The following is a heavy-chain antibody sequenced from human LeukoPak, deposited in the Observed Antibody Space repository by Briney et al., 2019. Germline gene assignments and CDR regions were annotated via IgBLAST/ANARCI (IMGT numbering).Heavy chain of an antibody. D-gene: IGHD1-26*01. V-gene: IGHV3-23*01. CDR3: AKLISGSYYYSYGLDV. CDR2: ISNSGGST. J-gene: IGHJ6*02. Sequence: GGSLRLSCAASGFTFSTYAMSWVRQAPGKGLKWFSLISNSGGSTYYADSVEGRFTISRDNSKNTLYLQMNSLRAEDSAVYYCAKLISGSYYYSYGLDVWGQGTTVTVSS. CDR1: GFTFSTYA.